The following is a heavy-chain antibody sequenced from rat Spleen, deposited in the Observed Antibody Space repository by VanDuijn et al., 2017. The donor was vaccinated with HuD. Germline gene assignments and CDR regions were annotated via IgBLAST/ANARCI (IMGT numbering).Heavy chain of an antibody. J-gene: IGHJ3*01. V-gene: IGHV5-29*01. D-gene: IGHD1-6*01. CDR2: MSYAGGNT. CDR1: GFTLSDYS. CDR3: ARQYVYYGSKSSNWFAY. Sequence: EVQLVESDGGLVQPGRSLKLSCTASGFTLSDYSMAWVRQAPTKGLEWFATMSYAGGNTYYRDSVKGRFTVSRNNAKNTLYLQMDSLRSEDTATYYCARQYVYYGSKSSNWFAYWGQGTLVTVSS.